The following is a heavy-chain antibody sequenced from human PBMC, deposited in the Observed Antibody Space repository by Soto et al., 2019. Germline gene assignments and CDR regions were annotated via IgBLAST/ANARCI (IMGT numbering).Heavy chain of an antibody. CDR3: ARDPRIAVAGNGFDP. Sequence: QVQLVQSGAEVKKPGASVKVSCKASGYTFTSYGISWVRQAPGQGLEWMGWISAHNGNTKYAQKLQGRVTMTTDTSXRTDYMELTSLRSDDTAVYYCARDPRIAVAGNGFDPWGQGTLVTVSS. CDR1: GYTFTSYG. V-gene: IGHV1-18*01. J-gene: IGHJ5*02. D-gene: IGHD6-19*01. CDR2: ISAHNGNT.